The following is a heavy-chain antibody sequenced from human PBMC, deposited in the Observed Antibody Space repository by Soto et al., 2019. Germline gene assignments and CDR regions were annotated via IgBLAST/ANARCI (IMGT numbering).Heavy chain of an antibody. CDR1: GGTFSSYT. D-gene: IGHD5-12*01. Sequence: SVKVSCKASGGTFSSYTISWVRQAPGQGLEWMGRIIPILGIANYAQKFQGRVTITADKSTSTAYMELSSLRSEDTAVYYCAREIGYSGYDSAYYFDYWGQGTLVTVSS. V-gene: IGHV1-69*04. J-gene: IGHJ4*02. CDR3: AREIGYSGYDSAYYFDY. CDR2: IIPILGIA.